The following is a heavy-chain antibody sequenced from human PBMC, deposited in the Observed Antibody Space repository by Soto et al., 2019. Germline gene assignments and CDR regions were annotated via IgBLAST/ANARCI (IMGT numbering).Heavy chain of an antibody. CDR3: AKGGDSSSWYGYYFDY. CDR2: ISYDGSNK. V-gene: IGHV3-30*18. Sequence: QVQLVESGGGVVQPGRSLRLSCAASGFTFSSYGMHWVRQAPGKGLEWVAVISYDGSNKYYADSVKGRFTISRDNSKNTLYLQMNSLGAEDTAVYYCAKGGDSSSWYGYYFDYWGQGTLVTVSS. D-gene: IGHD6-13*01. CDR1: GFTFSSYG. J-gene: IGHJ4*02.